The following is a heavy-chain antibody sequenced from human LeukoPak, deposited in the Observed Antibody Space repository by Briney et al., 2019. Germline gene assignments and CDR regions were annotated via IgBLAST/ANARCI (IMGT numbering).Heavy chain of an antibody. D-gene: IGHD1-26*01. V-gene: IGHV3-23*01. CDR2: ISSSGEST. CDR1: GFTFNSFA. Sequence: GGSLRLSCAASGFTFNSFAMSWVRQAPGKGLGWVSGISSSGESTYYVDSVKGRFTISRDNSKNTLYLRMSSLRAEDTALYYCAKHRRDLLSYSLFDYWGQGSLVTVSS. J-gene: IGHJ4*02. CDR3: AKHRRDLLSYSLFDY.